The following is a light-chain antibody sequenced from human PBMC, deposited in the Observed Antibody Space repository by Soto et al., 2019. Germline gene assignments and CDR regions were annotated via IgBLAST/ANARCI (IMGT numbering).Light chain of an antibody. CDR2: DVT. CDR1: NSDVGGYNY. J-gene: IGLJ1*01. Sequence: QSVLTQPRSVSGSPGQSVTISCTGTNSDVGGYNYVSWYQQHPGKAPKLMIYDVTKRPSGVSDRFSGSKSGNTASLTISGLQAEDEADYYCSSYTSDSSYVFGSGTKVTVL. V-gene: IGLV2-11*01. CDR3: SSYTSDSSYV.